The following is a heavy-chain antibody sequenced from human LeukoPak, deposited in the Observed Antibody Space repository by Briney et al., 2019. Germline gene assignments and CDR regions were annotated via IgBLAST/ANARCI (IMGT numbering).Heavy chain of an antibody. V-gene: IGHV3-30*18. D-gene: IGHD5-12*01. CDR3: AKEFAHRGYAYDLDDP. J-gene: IGHJ5*02. CDR2: ISFDGQKK. CDR1: GFTFSSYG. Sequence: GGSLRLSCVASGFTFSSYGMHWVRQAPGKGLQWVAIISFDGQKKHYGDLMKGRVAVSRDNSKNTLYLEMDNLRPEDTAVYYCAKEFAHRGYAYDLDDPWGQGTQVIVSS.